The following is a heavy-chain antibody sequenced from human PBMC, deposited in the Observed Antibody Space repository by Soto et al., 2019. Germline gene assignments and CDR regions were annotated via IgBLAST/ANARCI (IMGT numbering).Heavy chain of an antibody. CDR2: ISINSNHK. D-gene: IGHD2-21*01. Sequence: QIKLVESGGGLVKPGGSLRLSCAASGFTFSDFYMTWVRQAPGKELEWLSYISINSNHKEYGDSVKGRHTISRDNAKNSLYLQMNSLRADDTAVYYCVRGGGGGQFDYWGQGTLVTVSS. CDR3: VRGGGGGQFDY. V-gene: IGHV3-11*06. J-gene: IGHJ4*02. CDR1: GFTFSDFY.